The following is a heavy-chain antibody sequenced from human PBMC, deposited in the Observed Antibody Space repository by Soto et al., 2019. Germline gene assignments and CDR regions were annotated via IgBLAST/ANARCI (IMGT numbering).Heavy chain of an antibody. V-gene: IGHV3-11*01. Sequence: PGGSLRLSCAASGFTFSDYYMSWIRQAPGKGLEWVSYISSSGSTIYYADSVKGRFTISRDNAKNSLYLQMNSLRAEDTAVYYCERDRRWDFWSGYYALDYWGQGTLVTVSS. D-gene: IGHD3-3*01. CDR1: GFTFSDYY. CDR3: ERDRRWDFWSGYYALDY. J-gene: IGHJ4*02. CDR2: ISSSGSTI.